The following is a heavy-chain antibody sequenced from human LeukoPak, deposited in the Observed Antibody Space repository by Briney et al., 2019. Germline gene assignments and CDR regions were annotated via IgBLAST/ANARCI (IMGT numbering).Heavy chain of an antibody. Sequence: SETLSLTCAVSGGSISSYYWSWIRQPPGKGLEWIGYIYYSGSTNYNPSLKSRVTISVDTSKNQFSLKLSSVTAADTAVYYCARANSSGYPNLILDYWGQGTLVTVSS. J-gene: IGHJ4*02. CDR2: IYYSGST. D-gene: IGHD3-22*01. V-gene: IGHV4-59*01. CDR1: GGSISSYY. CDR3: ARANSSGYPNLILDY.